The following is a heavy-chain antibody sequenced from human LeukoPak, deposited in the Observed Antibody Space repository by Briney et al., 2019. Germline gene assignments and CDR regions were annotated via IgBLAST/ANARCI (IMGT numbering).Heavy chain of an antibody. Sequence: ASVKVSCKASGYSFTSYGISWVRQAPGQGLEGMGWISAYNGNTKYAQKLQGRVTMTTDTSTSTAYMELRSLRSDDTAVYYCARDLGDIVVIPTAISLPWGQGTLVTVSS. J-gene: IGHJ5*02. V-gene: IGHV1-18*01. CDR2: ISAYNGNT. CDR1: GYSFTSYG. CDR3: ARDLGDIVVIPTAISLP. D-gene: IGHD2-2*01.